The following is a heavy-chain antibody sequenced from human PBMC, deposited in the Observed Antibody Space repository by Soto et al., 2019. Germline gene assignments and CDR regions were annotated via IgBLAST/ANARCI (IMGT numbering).Heavy chain of an antibody. CDR3: ARYPGAVAGLDY. D-gene: IGHD6-19*01. Sequence: NPSETLSLTCTVSGGSISSYYWSWIRQPPGKGLEWIGYIYYSGSTNYNPSLESRVTISVDTSKNQFSLKLSSVTAADTAVYYCARYPGAVAGLDYWGQGTLVTVS. J-gene: IGHJ4*02. CDR1: GGSISSYY. CDR2: IYYSGST. V-gene: IGHV4-59*01.